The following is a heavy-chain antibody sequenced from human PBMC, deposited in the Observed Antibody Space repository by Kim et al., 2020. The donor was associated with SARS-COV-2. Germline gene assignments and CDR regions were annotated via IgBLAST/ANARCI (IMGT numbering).Heavy chain of an antibody. CDR2: IYYSGST. D-gene: IGHD3-16*02. CDR3: ARPYYDYVWGSYRYIGAFDI. J-gene: IGHJ3*02. Sequence: SETLSLTCTVSGGSISSSSYYWGWIRQPPGKGLEWIGSIYYSGSTYYNPSLKSRVTISVDTSKNQFSLKLSSVTAADTAVYYCARPYYDYVWGSYRYIGAFDIWGQGTMVTVSS. V-gene: IGHV4-39*01. CDR1: GGSISSSSYY.